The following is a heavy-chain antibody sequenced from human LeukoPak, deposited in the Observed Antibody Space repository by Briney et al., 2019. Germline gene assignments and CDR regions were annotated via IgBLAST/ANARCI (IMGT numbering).Heavy chain of an antibody. CDR1: GYTFTAYY. Sequence: ASVKVSCKASGYTFTAYYLHWVRQAPGQGLEWMGWIHPNSGGTNYAQNFQGRVSMTTDTAISTVYMELSRLRSDDTAVYYCARDYYGSGTYYKDYWGQGTLVTVSS. CDR2: IHPNSGGT. D-gene: IGHD3-10*01. J-gene: IGHJ4*02. V-gene: IGHV1-2*02. CDR3: ARDYYGSGTYYKDY.